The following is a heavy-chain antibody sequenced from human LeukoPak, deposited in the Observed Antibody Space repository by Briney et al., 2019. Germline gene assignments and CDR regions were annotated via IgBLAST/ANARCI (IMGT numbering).Heavy chain of an antibody. D-gene: IGHD3-22*01. CDR2: INPSGGST. CDR1: GGTFTSYY. V-gene: IGHV1-46*01. J-gene: IGHJ3*02. CDR3: ARDDYYDSSGSSGSNAFDI. Sequence: ASVRVSCKASGGTFTSYYMHWVRQAPGQGLEWMGIINPSGGSTSYAQKFQGRVTMTRDTSTSTVYMELSSLRSEDTAVYYCARDDYYDSSGSSGSNAFDIRGQGTMVTVSS.